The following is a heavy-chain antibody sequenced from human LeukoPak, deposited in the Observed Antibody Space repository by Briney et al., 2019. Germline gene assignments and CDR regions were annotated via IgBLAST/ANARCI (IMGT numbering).Heavy chain of an antibody. CDR3: ARRAVTPRYFDY. J-gene: IGHJ4*02. CDR2: IYYSGST. Sequence: SQTLSLTCTVSGGSISSGGYYWSWIRQHPGKGPGWIGYIYYSGSTYYNPSLKSRVTISVDTSKNQFSLKLSSVTAADTAVYYCARRAVTPRYFDYWGQGTLVTVSS. D-gene: IGHD2-21*02. CDR1: GGSISSGGYY. V-gene: IGHV4-31*03.